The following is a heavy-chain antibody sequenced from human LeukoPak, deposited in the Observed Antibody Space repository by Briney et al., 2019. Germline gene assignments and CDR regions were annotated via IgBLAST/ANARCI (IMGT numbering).Heavy chain of an antibody. CDR2: IYHSGST. Sequence: SETLSLTCTVSGYSISSGYYWGWIRQPPGKGLEWIGSIYHSGSTYYNPSLKSRVTISVDTSKNQFSLKLSSVTAADTAVYYCASHPHYYDSSGYRFDYWGQGTLVTVSS. D-gene: IGHD3-22*01. CDR3: ASHPHYYDSSGYRFDY. CDR1: GYSISSGYY. V-gene: IGHV4-38-2*02. J-gene: IGHJ4*02.